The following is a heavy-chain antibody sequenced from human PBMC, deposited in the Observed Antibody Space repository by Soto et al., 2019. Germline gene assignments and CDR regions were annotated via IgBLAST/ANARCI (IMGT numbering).Heavy chain of an antibody. CDR3: ASKPMAVKVMEDAFDI. CDR1: GYTFTGYY. Sequence: ASVKVSCKASGYTFTGYYMHWVRQAPGQGLEWMGWINPNSGGTNYAQKFQGRVTMTRDTSISTAYMELSRLRSDDTAVYYCASKPMAVKVMEDAFDIWGQGTMVTVSS. CDR2: INPNSGGT. J-gene: IGHJ3*02. D-gene: IGHD2-21*01. V-gene: IGHV1-2*02.